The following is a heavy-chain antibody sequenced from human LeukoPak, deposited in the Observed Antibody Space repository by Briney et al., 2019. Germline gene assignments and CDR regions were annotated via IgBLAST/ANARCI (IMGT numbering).Heavy chain of an antibody. D-gene: IGHD3-16*02. V-gene: IGHV3-23*01. J-gene: IGHJ4*02. CDR2: ISGSGGST. CDR1: GFTFSSYA. Sequence: GGSLGLSCAASGFTFSSYAMSWVRQAPGKGLEWVSAISGSGGSTYYADSVKGRFTISRDNSKNTLYLQMNSLRAEDTAVYYCARRPFMITFGGVIVPYFDYWGQGTLVTVSS. CDR3: ARRPFMITFGGVIVPYFDY.